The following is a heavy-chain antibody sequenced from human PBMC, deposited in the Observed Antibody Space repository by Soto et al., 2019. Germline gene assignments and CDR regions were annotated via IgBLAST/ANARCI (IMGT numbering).Heavy chain of an antibody. CDR3: ANLRAVAGSLDN. CDR1: GGSVRGYY. J-gene: IGHJ4*02. D-gene: IGHD6-19*01. CDR2: MSTTETT. Sequence: SETLSLTCTVSGGSVRGYYWSWIRQSPDKGLECLGRLYIGRMSTTETTTYNPSLKGRVTMSVDTSKNHFSLQLNSVTAADTAIYYCANLRAVAGSLDNWAPGTLVTVSS. V-gene: IGHV4-4*07.